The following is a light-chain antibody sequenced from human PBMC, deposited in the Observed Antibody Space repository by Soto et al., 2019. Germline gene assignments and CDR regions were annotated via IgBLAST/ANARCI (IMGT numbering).Light chain of an antibody. J-gene: IGKJ2*01. Sequence: DIVLTQSPGTLSLSPGERATLSCRSSQSLSSTYLAWYQQKPGQAPRLLIYGTSSRATGIPDRFSGSGSGTDFTLTITRLEPEDFAVYYCQQYNNSPFTFGQGTTLQIK. CDR3: QQYNNSPFT. CDR2: GTS. CDR1: QSLSSTY. V-gene: IGKV3-20*01.